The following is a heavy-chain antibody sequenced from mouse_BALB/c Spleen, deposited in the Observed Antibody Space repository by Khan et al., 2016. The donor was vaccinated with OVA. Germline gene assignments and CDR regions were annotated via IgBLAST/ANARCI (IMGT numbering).Heavy chain of an antibody. CDR3: ARLAYYYNSEGVAY. Sequence: EVMLVESGGDLVKTGGSLKLSCAASGFTFSTYGMSWVRQTPDKKLEWVATISSGGHYTYYIDSVKGRFTISRDNAKNILYLQMTSLRSEDTAMYYCARLAYYYNSEGVAYWGQGTLVTVSA. CDR1: GFTFSTYG. V-gene: IGHV5-6*02. CDR2: ISSGGHYT. J-gene: IGHJ3*01. D-gene: IGHD1-1*02.